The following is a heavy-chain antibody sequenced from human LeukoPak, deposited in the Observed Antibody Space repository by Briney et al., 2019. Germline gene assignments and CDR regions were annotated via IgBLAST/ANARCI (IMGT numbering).Heavy chain of an antibody. CDR2: IYYSGST. Sequence: SETLSLTCTVSGGSISSSSYYWGWIRHPPGKGLEWIGSIYYSGSTYYNPSLKSLVTISVDTSKNQFSLKLSSVTAADTAVYYCARLFSGSYATFDYWGQGTLVTVSS. D-gene: IGHD1-26*01. V-gene: IGHV4-39*01. CDR3: ARLFSGSYATFDY. J-gene: IGHJ4*02. CDR1: GGSISSSSYY.